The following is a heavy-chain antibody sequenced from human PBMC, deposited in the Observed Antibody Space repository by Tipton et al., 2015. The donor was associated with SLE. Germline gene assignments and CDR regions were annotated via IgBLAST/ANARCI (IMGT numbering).Heavy chain of an antibody. CDR3: GRHKTATRAFDF. J-gene: IGHJ3*01. D-gene: IGHD1-1*01. CDR1: GDSINGRY. CDR2: VYHTGAS. Sequence: TLSLTCTVSGDSINGRYWSWIRQPPGKGLEYIGYVYHTGASIYNPSLKNRVSISVDTSRNQFSLTLSSVTVADTAVYYCGRHKTATRAFDFWGEGTLVTVSS. V-gene: IGHV4-59*11.